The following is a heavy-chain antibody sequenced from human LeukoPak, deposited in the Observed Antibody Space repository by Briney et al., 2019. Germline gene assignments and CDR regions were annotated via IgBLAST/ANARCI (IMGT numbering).Heavy chain of an antibody. CDR1: GFTFSSYA. J-gene: IGHJ4*02. Sequence: GGSLRLSCAPSGFTFSSYAMSWVRQAPEEGLEWVSTISGSGGSTYYADSVKGRFTISRDNSKNTLYLQMNSLRAEDTAVYYCAKGTYYPNYYFDYWGLGTLVTVSS. D-gene: IGHD2-21*01. V-gene: IGHV3-23*01. CDR3: AKGTYYPNYYFDY. CDR2: ISGSGGST.